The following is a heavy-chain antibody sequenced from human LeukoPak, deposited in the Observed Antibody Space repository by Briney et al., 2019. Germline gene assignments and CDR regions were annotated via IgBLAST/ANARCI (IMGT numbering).Heavy chain of an antibody. Sequence: GGSLRLSCAASGFTFSDYYMSWIRQAPGKGLEWVSYISSSGSTIYYADSVKGRFTISRDNAKNSLYLQMNSLRAEDTAVYYCAKVVTYYYDSSAAFDIWGQGTMVTVSS. J-gene: IGHJ3*02. V-gene: IGHV3-11*01. CDR1: GFTFSDYY. CDR2: ISSSGSTI. CDR3: AKVVTYYYDSSAAFDI. D-gene: IGHD3-22*01.